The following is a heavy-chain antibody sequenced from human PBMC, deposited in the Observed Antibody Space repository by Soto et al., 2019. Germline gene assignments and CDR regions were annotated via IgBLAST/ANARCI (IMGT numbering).Heavy chain of an antibody. V-gene: IGHV3-30*18. J-gene: IGHJ6*02. CDR2: ISYDGSNK. CDR3: AKDGIRGYSYGYHTYYYYGMDV. Sequence: GGSLRLSCAASGFTFSSYGMHWVRQAPGKGLEWVAVISYDGSNKYYADSVKGRFTISRDNSKNTLYLQMNSLRAEDTAVYYCAKDGIRGYSYGYHTYYYYGMDVWGQGTTVTVSS. CDR1: GFTFSSYG. D-gene: IGHD5-18*01.